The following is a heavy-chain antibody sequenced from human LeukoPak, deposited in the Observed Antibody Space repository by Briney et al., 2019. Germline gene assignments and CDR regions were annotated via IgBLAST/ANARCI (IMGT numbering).Heavy chain of an antibody. V-gene: IGHV4-59*01. Sequence: SETLSLTCTVSGGSISSYYWSWIRQPPGKGLEWIGYIYYSGSTNYNPSLKSRVTISVDTSKNQFSLKLSSVTAADTAVYYGARESRVPEYFDYWGQGTLVTVSS. J-gene: IGHJ4*02. CDR3: ARESRVPEYFDY. D-gene: IGHD6-6*01. CDR1: GGSISSYY. CDR2: IYYSGST.